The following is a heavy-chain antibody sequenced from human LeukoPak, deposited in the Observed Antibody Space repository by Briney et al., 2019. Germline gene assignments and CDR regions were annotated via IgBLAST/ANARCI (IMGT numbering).Heavy chain of an antibody. V-gene: IGHV4-61*02. Sequence: SETLSLTCTVSGGSISSGSYYWSWLRQPAGKGLEWIGRIYTSGSTNYNPSLKSRVTISVDTSKNQFSLKLSSVTAADTAVYYCARDRITMVRGVIYRYFDYWGQGTLVTVSS. CDR3: ARDRITMVRGVIYRYFDY. J-gene: IGHJ4*02. CDR1: GGSISSGSYY. CDR2: IYTSGST. D-gene: IGHD3-10*01.